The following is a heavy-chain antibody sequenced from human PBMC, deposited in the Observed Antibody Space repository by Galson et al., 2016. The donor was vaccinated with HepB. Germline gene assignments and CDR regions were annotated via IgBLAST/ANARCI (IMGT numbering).Heavy chain of an antibody. CDR2: ISKDGRDK. J-gene: IGHJ4*02. V-gene: IGHV3-33*05. D-gene: IGHD1-26*01. Sequence: SLRLSCAASGFTFSDYGMHWVRQAPGRGLEWVSVISKDGRDKQYADSVKGRFTVSRDNSKNTLFLQMNSLRAEDTAVYYCTTKTSGTYPFDYWGQGTLVTVSS. CDR1: GFTFSDYG. CDR3: TTKTSGTYPFDY.